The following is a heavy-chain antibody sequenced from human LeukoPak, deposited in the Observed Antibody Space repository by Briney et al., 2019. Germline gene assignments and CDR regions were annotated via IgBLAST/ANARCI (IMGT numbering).Heavy chain of an antibody. D-gene: IGHD3-3*01. CDR1: GYTFTDYY. J-gene: IGHJ6*03. V-gene: IGHV1-2*02. Sequence: SVTVSCQASGYTFTDYYIHWLRQAPGQGREWMGWVNPNSGATNYARKFQGRVTMTSDTSISTAYMELSRLRSDDTAVYYCARVEGGSDFWSGYYPTFYYYYYMDVWGKGTTVTVSS. CDR2: VNPNSGAT. CDR3: ARVEGGSDFWSGYYPTFYYYYYMDV.